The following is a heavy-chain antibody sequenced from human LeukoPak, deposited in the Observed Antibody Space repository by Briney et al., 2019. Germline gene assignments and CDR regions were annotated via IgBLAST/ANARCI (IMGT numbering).Heavy chain of an antibody. D-gene: IGHD3-22*01. CDR3: ARSVADSSGYYHWFDP. Sequence: ASMTVSFTASRYTFTGYYMHWARQAPGQGLEWMGWINPNDGDTNYAQKFRGRVTMTRDTSISTAYMELSRLRSDDTAVYFCARSVADSSGYYHWFDPWGQGDPVTVSS. CDR2: INPNDGDT. CDR1: RYTFTGYY. J-gene: IGHJ5*02. V-gene: IGHV1-2*02.